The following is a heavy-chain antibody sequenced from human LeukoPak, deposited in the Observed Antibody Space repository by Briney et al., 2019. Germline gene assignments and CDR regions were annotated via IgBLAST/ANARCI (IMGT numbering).Heavy chain of an antibody. CDR1: GGSISSSSYY. CDR3: ASGDYDSIGYPDAFDI. V-gene: IGHV4-39*01. CDR2: IYYSGST. D-gene: IGHD3-22*01. J-gene: IGHJ3*02. Sequence: PSETLSLTCTVSGGSISSSSYYWGWIRQPPGKGLEWIGSIYYSGSTYYNPSLKSRVTISVDTSKNQFSLKLSSVTAADTAVYYCASGDYDSIGYPDAFDIWGQGTMVTVSS.